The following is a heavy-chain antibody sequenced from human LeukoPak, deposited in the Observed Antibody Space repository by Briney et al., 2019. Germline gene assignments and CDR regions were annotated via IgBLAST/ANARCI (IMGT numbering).Heavy chain of an antibody. Sequence: ASVKVSCKASGYTFTSYAMNWVRQAPGQGLEWMGWISAYNGNTNYAQKLQGRVTMTTDTSTSTAYMELRSLRSDDTAVYYCATRGGSYWGFDYWGQGTLVTVSS. CDR1: GYTFTSYA. V-gene: IGHV1-18*01. CDR2: ISAYNGNT. D-gene: IGHD1-26*01. J-gene: IGHJ4*02. CDR3: ATRGGSYWGFDY.